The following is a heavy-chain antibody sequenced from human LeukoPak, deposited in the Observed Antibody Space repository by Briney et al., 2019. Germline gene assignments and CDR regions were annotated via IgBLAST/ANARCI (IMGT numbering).Heavy chain of an antibody. CDR2: ISGDGTTI. CDR3: AGAWSFDY. D-gene: IGHD2-15*01. CDR1: GFTFSNDW. Sequence: GESLKISCAVSGFTFSNDWMHWVRQAPGKGLVWVSRISGDGTTINYADSVKGRFTISRDNAKKTLYLQMDSLRAEDTAVYYCAGAWSFDYWGQGTLVTVSS. J-gene: IGHJ4*02. V-gene: IGHV3-74*01.